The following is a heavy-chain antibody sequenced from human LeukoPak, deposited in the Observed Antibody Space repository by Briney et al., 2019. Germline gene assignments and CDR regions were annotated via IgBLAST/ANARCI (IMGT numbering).Heavy chain of an antibody. CDR2: ISGSGGST. J-gene: IGHJ4*02. V-gene: IGHV3-23*01. CDR1: GFTFSSYD. CDR3: AKDGYCSSTSCYPLIDY. D-gene: IGHD2-2*01. Sequence: GGSLRLSCAASGFTFSSYDMSWVRQAPGKGLEWVSAISGSGGSTYYADSVKGRFTISRDNAKDTLYLQMNSLRAGDTAVYYCAKDGYCSSTSCYPLIDYWGQGTLVTVSS.